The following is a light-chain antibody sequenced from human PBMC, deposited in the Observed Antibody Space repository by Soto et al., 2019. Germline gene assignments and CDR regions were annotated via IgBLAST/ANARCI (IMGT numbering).Light chain of an antibody. CDR1: SSDIGDSNY. CDR2: DVS. V-gene: IGLV2-14*03. Sequence: QSALTQPASVSGSPGQSITISCTGTSSDIGDSNYVSWYQQHPGKAPKLVIYDVSNRRSGISNRFSGSKSANTASLTISALQAEDVADYYCSSFSSSSTSYVFGTGTKLTVL. J-gene: IGLJ1*01. CDR3: SSFSSSSTSYV.